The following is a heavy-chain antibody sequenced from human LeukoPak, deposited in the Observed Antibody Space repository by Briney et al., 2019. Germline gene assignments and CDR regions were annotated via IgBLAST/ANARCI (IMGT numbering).Heavy chain of an antibody. Sequence: GGSLRLSCAASGFTFSSYSMNWVRQAPGKGLEWVSSISSSSSYIYYADSVKGRFTISRDNAKSSLYLQMNSLRAEDTAVYYCARDCSGGSCFEYFQHWGQGTLVTVSS. J-gene: IGHJ1*01. CDR3: ARDCSGGSCFEYFQH. D-gene: IGHD2-15*01. V-gene: IGHV3-21*01. CDR2: ISSSSSYI. CDR1: GFTFSSYS.